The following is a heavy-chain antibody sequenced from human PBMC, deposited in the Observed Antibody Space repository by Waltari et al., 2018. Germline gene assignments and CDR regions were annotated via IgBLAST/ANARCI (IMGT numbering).Heavy chain of an antibody. CDR3: AKDLPAAAGYFDY. CDR2: ISGSGGST. J-gene: IGHJ4*02. Sequence: EVKLLESGGGLVQPGGSLRRSCAASGFTFSSSAMRWVRQAPGKGLEWVSAISGSGGSTYYADSVKGRFTISRDNSKNTLYLQMNSLRAEDTAVYYCAKDLPAAAGYFDYWGQGTLVTVSS. CDR1: GFTFSSSA. V-gene: IGHV3-23*01. D-gene: IGHD6-13*01.